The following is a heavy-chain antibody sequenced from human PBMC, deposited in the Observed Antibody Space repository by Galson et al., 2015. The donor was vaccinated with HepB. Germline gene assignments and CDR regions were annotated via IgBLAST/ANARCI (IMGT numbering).Heavy chain of an antibody. Sequence: SVKVSCKASGGTFSSYAISWVRQAPGQGLEWMGGIIPIFGTANYPQKFQGRVTITADESTSTAYMELSSLRSEDTAVYYCARGYYGITVVTPWGYWGQGTLVTVSS. V-gene: IGHV1-69*13. D-gene: IGHD4-23*01. CDR3: ARGYYGITVVTPWGY. J-gene: IGHJ4*02. CDR2: IIPIFGTA. CDR1: GGTFSSYA.